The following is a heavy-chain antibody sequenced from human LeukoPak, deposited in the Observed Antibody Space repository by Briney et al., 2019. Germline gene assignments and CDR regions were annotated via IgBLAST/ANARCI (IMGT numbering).Heavy chain of an antibody. CDR2: ISGSGGST. V-gene: IGHV3-23*01. D-gene: IGHD3-3*01. CDR3: AKDGLHYDSWSGSPFDP. J-gene: IGHJ5*02. Sequence: GGSLRLSCAASGFTFSSYAMSWVRQAPGKGLEWVSAISGSGGSTYYADSVKGRFTISRDNSKNTLYLQMNSLRAEDTAVYYCAKDGLHYDSWSGSPFDPWGQGTLVTVSS. CDR1: GFTFSSYA.